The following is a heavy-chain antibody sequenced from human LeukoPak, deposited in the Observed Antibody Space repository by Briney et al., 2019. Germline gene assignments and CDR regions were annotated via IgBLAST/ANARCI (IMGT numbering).Heavy chain of an antibody. J-gene: IGHJ4*02. CDR2: IYSGGTT. CDR1: GFTVSSSY. Sequence: GGSLRLSCAASGFTVSSSYMSWVRQAPGKGLEWVSVIYSGGTTYYADSVKGRFTISRDNSKNTLYLQMNSLRVEDTAVYYCARGGGGNYRDYWGRGPLVTVSS. CDR3: ARGGGGNYRDY. V-gene: IGHV3-66*02. D-gene: IGHD4/OR15-4a*01.